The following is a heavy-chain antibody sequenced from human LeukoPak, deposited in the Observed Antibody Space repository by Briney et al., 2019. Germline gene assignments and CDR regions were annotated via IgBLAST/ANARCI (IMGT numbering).Heavy chain of an antibody. CDR3: AREGGLDV. CDR1: GFTFSSYW. CDR2: INHNGNVN. J-gene: IGHJ6*02. Sequence: GGSLRLSCAASGFTFSSYWMNWARQAPGKGLEWVASINHNGNVNYYVDSVKGRFTISRDNAKNSLYLQMGNLRAEDTAVYFCAREGGLDVWGQGATVTVSS. V-gene: IGHV3-7*03.